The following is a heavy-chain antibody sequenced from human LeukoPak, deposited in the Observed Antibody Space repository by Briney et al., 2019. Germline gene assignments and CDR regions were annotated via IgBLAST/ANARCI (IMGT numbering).Heavy chain of an antibody. V-gene: IGHV1-18*01. Sequence: ASVNVSCKASGYTFTSYGISWVRQAPGQGLEWMGWISAYNGNTNYAQKLQGRVTMTTDTSTSTAYMELRSLRSDDTAVYYCARDRTRYYYYYGMDVWGQGTTVTVSS. J-gene: IGHJ6*02. CDR1: GYTFTSYG. CDR2: ISAYNGNT. CDR3: ARDRTRYYYYYGMDV.